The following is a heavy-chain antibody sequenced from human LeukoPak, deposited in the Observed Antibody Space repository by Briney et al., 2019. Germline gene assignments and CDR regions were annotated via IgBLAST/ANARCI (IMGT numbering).Heavy chain of an antibody. CDR1: GYTFTSYD. CDR2: TNPNSGNT. Sequence: GASVKVSCKASGYTFTSYDINWVRQATGQGLEWMGWTNPNSGNTGYAQKFQGRVTMTRNTSISTAYMELSSLRSEDTAVYYCARVVDILTGYQIDYWGQGTLVTVSS. J-gene: IGHJ4*02. CDR3: ARVVDILTGYQIDY. D-gene: IGHD3-9*01. V-gene: IGHV1-8*01.